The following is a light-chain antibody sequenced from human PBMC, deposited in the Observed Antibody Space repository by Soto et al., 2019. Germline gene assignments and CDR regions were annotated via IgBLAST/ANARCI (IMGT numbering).Light chain of an antibody. J-gene: IGKJ5*01. Sequence: PGGRATLSCSTSLSVSVYWDWYQQKPGQAPRLLISDASNRATGIPARFSGSGSGTDFTLTISSLEPEDFAVYYCHQRQYWPPITFGQGTRLEI. CDR3: HQRQYWPPIT. V-gene: IGKV3-11*01. CDR2: DAS. CDR1: LSVSVY.